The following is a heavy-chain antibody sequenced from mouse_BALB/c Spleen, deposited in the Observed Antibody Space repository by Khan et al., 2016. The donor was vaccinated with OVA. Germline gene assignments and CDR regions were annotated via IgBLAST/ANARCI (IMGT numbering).Heavy chain of an antibody. CDR3: TRSGDGTFAY. J-gene: IGHJ3*01. CDR1: GYTFNSYY. Sequence: QVRLQQSGAELVKPGASVRLSCKASGYTFNSYYLYWVKQRPGQGLKWIGDINPSNGGTNFNEKFKSKATLTVDKSSSTAYMRLSSLTSEDSAVYYCTRSGDGTFAYWGQGTLVTVSA. D-gene: IGHD2-1*01. V-gene: IGHV1S81*02. CDR2: INPSNGGT.